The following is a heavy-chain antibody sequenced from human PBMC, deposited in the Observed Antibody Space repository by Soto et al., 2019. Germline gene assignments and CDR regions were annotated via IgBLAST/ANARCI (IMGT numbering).Heavy chain of an antibody. CDR1: GYTFHSYG. CDR3: ARAPKDYYDSSGYSEYFQH. J-gene: IGHJ1*01. V-gene: IGHV1-18*01. Sequence: ASVKVSCKASGYTFHSYGISWVRQVPGQGLEWMGWISGYNGNTNYAPKIQGRVTVTRDTSTATAYMELRSLRSDDTAIYYCARAPKDYYDSSGYSEYFQHWGQGTLVTVYS. CDR2: ISGYNGNT. D-gene: IGHD3-22*01.